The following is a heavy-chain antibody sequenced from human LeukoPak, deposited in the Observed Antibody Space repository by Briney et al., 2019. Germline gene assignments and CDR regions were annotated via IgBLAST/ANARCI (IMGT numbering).Heavy chain of an antibody. CDR2: VYYSGST. CDR1: GGSISSSSYY. J-gene: IGHJ4*02. V-gene: IGHV4-39*01. D-gene: IGHD1-26*01. CDR3: ARHRAVSVVGNFYFDY. Sequence: SETLSLTCTVSGGSISSSSYYWGWIRQPPGKGLEWIGRVYYSGSTYYNPSLKSRVTISVDTSKNQFSLKLSSVTAADTAVYYCARHRAVSVVGNFYFDYWGQGTLVTVSS.